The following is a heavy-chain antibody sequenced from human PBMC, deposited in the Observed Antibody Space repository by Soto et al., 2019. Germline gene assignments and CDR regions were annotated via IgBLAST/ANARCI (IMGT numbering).Heavy chain of an antibody. CDR3: ARFLSNPLTGTGVLDGFGP. J-gene: IGHJ5*01. D-gene: IGHD1-7*01. Sequence: PGKGLEWIGSIYYSGSTYNNPALKSRVTISGDTSKNQFSLKLSSVTAADTAVYYCARFLSNPLTGTGVLDGFGPSGQ. V-gene: IGHV4-39*01. CDR2: IYYSGST.